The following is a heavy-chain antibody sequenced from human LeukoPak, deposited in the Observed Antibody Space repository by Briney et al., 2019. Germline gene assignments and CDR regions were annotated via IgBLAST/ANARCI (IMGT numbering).Heavy chain of an antibody. D-gene: IGHD3-3*01. J-gene: IGHJ4*02. CDR3: ARAFWSGYYTED. CDR2: ISGSSSGSTSII. Sequence: GGSLRFSCAFSGIIFSTYAMNWVRQAPGKGLERISYISGSSSGSTSIIHYADSVKGRFTISRDNAKNSLHLQMDSLSAEDTAVYYCARAFWSGYYTEDWGQGALVIVSS. V-gene: IGHV3-48*04. CDR1: GIIFSTYA.